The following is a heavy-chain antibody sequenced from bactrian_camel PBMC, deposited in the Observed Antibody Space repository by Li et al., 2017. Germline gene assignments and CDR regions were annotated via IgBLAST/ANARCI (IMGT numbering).Heavy chain of an antibody. CDR2: IASDGST. J-gene: IGHJ4*01. V-gene: IGHV3S53*01. Sequence: HVQLVESGGGSVQAGGSLRLSCQATGTWADRNCLGWFRQIPGKEREGVAVIASDGSTSYADSVNGRFTISKDSAKNTLYLQMNVLRPEDTAMYYCAYDLPRYCDLKVVTTRTRKYGQGTQVTVS. CDR1: GTWADRNC. D-gene: IGHD2*01.